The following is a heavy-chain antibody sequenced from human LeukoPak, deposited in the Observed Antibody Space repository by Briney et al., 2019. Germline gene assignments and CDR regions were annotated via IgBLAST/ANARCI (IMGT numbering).Heavy chain of an antibody. CDR3: ARVEGSGWPGYYYYGMDV. D-gene: IGHD6-19*01. J-gene: IGHJ6*02. CDR1: GGSISSSSYY. CDR2: IYYSGST. V-gene: IGHV4-39*07. Sequence: PSETLSLTCTVSGGSISSSSYYWGWIRQPPGKGLEWIGSIYYSGSTYYNPSLKSRVTISVDTSKNQFSLKLSSVTAADTAVYYCARVEGSGWPGYYYYGMDVWGQGTAVTVSS.